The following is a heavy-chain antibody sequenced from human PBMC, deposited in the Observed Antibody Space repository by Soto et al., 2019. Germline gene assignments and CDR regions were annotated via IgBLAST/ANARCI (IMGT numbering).Heavy chain of an antibody. CDR1: GFTFTSSA. V-gene: IGHV1-58*01. J-gene: IGHJ6*02. D-gene: IGHD1-26*01. CDR2: IVVGSGNT. Sequence: QMQLVQSGPEAKKPVTSVKVSCKASGFTFTSSALQWVRQARGQRLEWIGWIVVGSGNTNYAQKFQERGTISSDMTTSTAYMELSSLRADDTAVYYCAAAVRYRGSYWWGVDGYGYYGMDVWVHGTTVTVTS. CDR3: AAAVRYRGSYWWGVDGYGYYGMDV.